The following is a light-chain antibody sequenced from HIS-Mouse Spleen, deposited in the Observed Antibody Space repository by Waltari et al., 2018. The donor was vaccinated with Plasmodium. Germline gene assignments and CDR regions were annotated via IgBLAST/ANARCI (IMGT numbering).Light chain of an antibody. CDR2: RES. CDR3: QVWDSSTVV. CDR1: NIGSKN. Sequence: SYELTQPLSVSVALGQTARITCGGNNIGSKNVHWYQQKPGQAPVLVIHRESNRPSGIPERFSGSNSGNTATLTISRAQAGDEADYYCQVWDSSTVVFGGGTKLTVL. V-gene: IGLV3-9*01. J-gene: IGLJ2*01.